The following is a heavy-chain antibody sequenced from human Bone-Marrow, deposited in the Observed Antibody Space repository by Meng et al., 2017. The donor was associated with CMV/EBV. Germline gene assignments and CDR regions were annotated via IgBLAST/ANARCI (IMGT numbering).Heavy chain of an antibody. CDR3: ARDPNDYGDYSWFDP. CDR2: INPNSGGT. V-gene: IGHV1-2*02. CDR1: GYSFASYY. J-gene: IGHJ5*02. Sequence: ASVKVSCKASGYSFASYYIHWVRQAPGQGLEWMGWINPNSGGTNYAQKFQGRVTMTRDTSISTAYMELSRLRSDDTAVYYCARDPNDYGDYSWFDPWGQGTLVTVSS. D-gene: IGHD4-17*01.